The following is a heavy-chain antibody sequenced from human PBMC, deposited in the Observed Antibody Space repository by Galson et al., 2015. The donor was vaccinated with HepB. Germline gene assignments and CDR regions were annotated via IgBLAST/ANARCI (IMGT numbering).Heavy chain of an antibody. CDR1: GFTLSSYS. CDR3: AREAYYYDSGDYYWLDY. CDR2: ISSYSSTI. Sequence: SLRLSCAASGFTLSSYSMNWVRQAPGKGLEWVSYISSYSSTIYYADSVKGRFTISRDNAKNSLYLQMNSLRAEDTAVYYCAREAYYYDSGDYYWLDYWGQGTLVTVSS. J-gene: IGHJ4*02. D-gene: IGHD3-22*01. V-gene: IGHV3-48*01.